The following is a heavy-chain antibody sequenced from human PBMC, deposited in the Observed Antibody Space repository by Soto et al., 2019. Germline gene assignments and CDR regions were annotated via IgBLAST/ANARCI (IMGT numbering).Heavy chain of an antibody. Sequence: GGSLRLSCAASGFTFSSYAMSWVRQAPGKGLEWVSTISGSGGSTYYADSVKGRFTISRDNSKNTLYLQMDSLRAEDAAVYYCAKHRMPGTTGEFDDYWGQGTLVTVSS. V-gene: IGHV3-23*01. CDR2: ISGSGGST. CDR3: AKHRMPGTTGEFDDY. D-gene: IGHD3-10*01. J-gene: IGHJ4*02. CDR1: GFTFSSYA.